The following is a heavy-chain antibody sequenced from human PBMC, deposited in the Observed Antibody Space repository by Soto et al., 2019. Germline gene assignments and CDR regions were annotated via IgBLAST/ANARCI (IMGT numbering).Heavy chain of an antibody. V-gene: IGHV3-21*01. CDR1: GFPFTRYI. CDR2: ISSTTNYI. J-gene: IGHJ6*02. CDR3: AREISPPYYGMDV. Sequence: GGALRLSCAASGFPFTRYIINWVRQAPGKGLERVSSISSTTNYIYYADSMKGRFTVSRDNAKNSVYLEMNNLSAEDTAVYYCAREISPPYYGMDVWGQGTTVTVSS.